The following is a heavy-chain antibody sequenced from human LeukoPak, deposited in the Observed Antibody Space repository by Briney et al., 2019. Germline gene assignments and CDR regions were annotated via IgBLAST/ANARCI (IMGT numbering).Heavy chain of an antibody. D-gene: IGHD1-26*01. CDR2: INHSGST. CDR3: ARGIVGATPFDY. V-gene: IGHV4-34*01. CDR1: SGSFSGYY. J-gene: IGHJ4*02. Sequence: PSETLSLTCAVYSGSFSGYYWSWIRQPPGKGLEWIGEINHSGSTNYNPSLKSRVTISVDTSKNQFSLKLSSVTAADTAVYYCARGIVGATPFDYWGQGTLVTVSS.